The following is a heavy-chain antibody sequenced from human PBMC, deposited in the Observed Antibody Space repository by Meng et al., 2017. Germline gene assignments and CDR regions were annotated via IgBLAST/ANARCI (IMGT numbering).Heavy chain of an antibody. CDR1: GFPLSTSGVG. D-gene: IGHD2-2*01. CDR3: AHSVLFLYCSSTSCLSWDDP. Sequence: SGPTLVKPTETLTLTCTFSGFPLSTSGVGVGWIRQPPGKALEWLALIYWNDDKRYSPSLKSRLTITKDTSKTQVVLTMTNMDPVETATYYCAHSVLFLYCSSTSCLSWDDPWGQGTLVTVSS. CDR2: IYWNDDK. V-gene: IGHV2-5*01. J-gene: IGHJ5*02.